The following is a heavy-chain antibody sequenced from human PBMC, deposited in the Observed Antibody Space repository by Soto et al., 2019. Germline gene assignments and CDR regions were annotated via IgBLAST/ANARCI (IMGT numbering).Heavy chain of an antibody. V-gene: IGHV3-30*18. CDR3: AKDQPQSSGWYGDYYYGMDV. J-gene: IGHJ6*02. D-gene: IGHD6-19*01. Sequence: GGSLRLSCAASGFTFSSYGMHWVRQAPGKGLEWVAVISYDGSNKYYADSVKGRFTISRDNSKNTLYLQMNSLRAEDTAVYYCAKDQPQSSGWYGDYYYGMDVWGQGTTVTVSS. CDR1: GFTFSSYG. CDR2: ISYDGSNK.